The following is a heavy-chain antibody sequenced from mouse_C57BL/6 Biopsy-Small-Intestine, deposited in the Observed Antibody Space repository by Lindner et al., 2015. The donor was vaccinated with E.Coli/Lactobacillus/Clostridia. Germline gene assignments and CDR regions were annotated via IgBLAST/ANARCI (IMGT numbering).Heavy chain of an antibody. Sequence: VKVSCKASGYTFTRYGMNWVRQAPGQGLEWMGWINTNTGNPTYAQGFTGRFVFFLDTSVSTAYLQINSLKAEDTAVYYCARDDAEYSSGWYLGYWGQGTLVTVSS. CDR3: ARDDAEYSSGWYLGY. J-gene: IGHJ4*01. CDR1: GYTFTRYG. V-gene: IGHV9-3*02. CDR2: INTNTGNP. D-gene: IGHD6-1*01.